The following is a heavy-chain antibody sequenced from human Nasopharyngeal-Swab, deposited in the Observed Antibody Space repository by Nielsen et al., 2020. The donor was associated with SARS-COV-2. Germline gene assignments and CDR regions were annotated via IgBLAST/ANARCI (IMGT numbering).Heavy chain of an antibody. D-gene: IGHD4/OR15-4a*01. Sequence: RQAPGKGLEWIGNIYYSGSTYYSPSLKSRLTISVDTPKNQFSLKLSSVTAADTAVYYCARQPSMVHYYYYGMDVWGQGTTVTVSS. CDR3: ARQPSMVHYYYYGMDV. CDR2: IYYSGST. J-gene: IGHJ6*02. V-gene: IGHV4-39*01.